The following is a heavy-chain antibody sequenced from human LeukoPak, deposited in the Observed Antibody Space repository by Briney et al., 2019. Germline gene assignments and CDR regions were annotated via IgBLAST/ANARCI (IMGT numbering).Heavy chain of an antibody. CDR1: GFTVSSNY. CDR2: IYYSGST. D-gene: IGHD3-16*02. CDR3: AREGFNSLIDY. J-gene: IGHJ4*02. Sequence: GSLRLSCAASGFTVSSNYMSWIRQPPGKGLEWIGYIYYSGSTNYNPSLKSRVTISVDTSKNQFSLKLSSVTAADTAVYYCAREGFNSLIDYWGQGTLVTVSS. V-gene: IGHV4-59*02.